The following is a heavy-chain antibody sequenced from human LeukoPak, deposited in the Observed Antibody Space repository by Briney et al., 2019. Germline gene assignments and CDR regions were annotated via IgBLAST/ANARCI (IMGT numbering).Heavy chain of an antibody. CDR2: VKEDGSVK. V-gene: IGHV3-7*01. Sequence: GGSLRLSCAASGFTFSSYEMNWVRQAPGKGLEWVANVKEDGSVKYYVDSVKGRFTISRDNAQNSLYLQMNSLRAEDTAVYYCARLYYYVTDFDYWGQGTLVTVSS. D-gene: IGHD3-22*01. J-gene: IGHJ4*02. CDR3: ARLYYYVTDFDY. CDR1: GFTFSSYE.